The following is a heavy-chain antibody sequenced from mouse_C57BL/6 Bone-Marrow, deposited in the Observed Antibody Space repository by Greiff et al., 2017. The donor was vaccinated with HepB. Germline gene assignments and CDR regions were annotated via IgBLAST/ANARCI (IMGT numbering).Heavy chain of an antibody. Sequence: VQLQQSGPELVKPGASVKISCKASGYAFSSSWMNWVKQRPGKGLEWIGRIYPGDGDTNYNGKFKGKATLTADKSSSTAYMRLSSLTSEDSAVYFCVPLYYGSSSYYFDYWGQGTTLTVSS. CDR3: VPLYYGSSSYYFDY. CDR1: GYAFSSSW. V-gene: IGHV1-82*01. CDR2: IYPGDGDT. J-gene: IGHJ2*01. D-gene: IGHD1-1*01.